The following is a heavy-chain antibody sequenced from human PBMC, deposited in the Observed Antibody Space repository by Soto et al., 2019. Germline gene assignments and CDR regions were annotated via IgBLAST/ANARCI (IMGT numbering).Heavy chain of an antibody. V-gene: IGHV3-23*01. CDR1: GFTFSSYA. Sequence: GGSLRLSCAASGFTFSSYAMSWVRQAPGKGLEWVSAISGSGGSTYYADSVKGRFTISRDNSKNTLYLQMNSLRAEDTAVYYCSKIVLIVVVVAATGPGGFDPCGQGTLVTVSS. J-gene: IGHJ5*02. CDR2: ISGSGGST. CDR3: SKIVLIVVVVAATGPGGFDP. D-gene: IGHD2-15*01.